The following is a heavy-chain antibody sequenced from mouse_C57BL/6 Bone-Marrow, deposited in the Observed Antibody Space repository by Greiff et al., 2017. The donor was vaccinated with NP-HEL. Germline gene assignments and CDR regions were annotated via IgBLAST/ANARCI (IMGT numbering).Heavy chain of an antibody. V-gene: IGHV5-17*01. CDR1: GFTFSDYG. CDR3: AKWYRFAY. D-gene: IGHD1-3*01. J-gene: IGHJ3*01. Sequence: EVKLVESGGGLVKPGGSLKLSCAASGFTFSDYGMHWVRQAPEKGLEWVAYISSGSSTIYYADTVKGRFTISRDNAKNTLFLQMTSLRSEDTAMYYCAKWYRFAYWGQGTLVTVSA. CDR2: ISSGSSTI.